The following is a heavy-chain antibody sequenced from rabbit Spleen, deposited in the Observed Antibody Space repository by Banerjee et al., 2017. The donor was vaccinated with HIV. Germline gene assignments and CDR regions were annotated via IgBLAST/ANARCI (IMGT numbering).Heavy chain of an antibody. D-gene: IGHD1-1*01. CDR2: IYTGSGAT. Sequence: EESGGDLVKPDGSLTLTCTASGLSFSNSYWIFWVRQAPGKGLEWIASIYTGSGATYYANWAKGRFTVSKTSSTTVDLKRTSLTAADTASYYCERSINWANRALNLWGQGTLVTVS. J-gene: IGHJ4*01. V-gene: IGHV1S45*01. CDR3: ERSINWANRALNL. CDR1: GLSFSNSYW.